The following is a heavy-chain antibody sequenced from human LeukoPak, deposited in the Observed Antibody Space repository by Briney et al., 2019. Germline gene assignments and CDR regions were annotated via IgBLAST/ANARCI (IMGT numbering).Heavy chain of an antibody. J-gene: IGHJ5*02. CDR3: ARETTRYYYGSGSYSAAWFDP. D-gene: IGHD3-10*01. Sequence: GASVKVSCKASGYTFTGYYMHWVRQAPGQGLEWMGWINPNSGGTNYAQKFQGWVTMTRDTSISTAYMELSRLRSDDTAVYYCARETTRYYYGSGSYSAAWFDPWGQGTLVTVSS. CDR2: INPNSGGT. CDR1: GYTFTGYY. V-gene: IGHV1-2*04.